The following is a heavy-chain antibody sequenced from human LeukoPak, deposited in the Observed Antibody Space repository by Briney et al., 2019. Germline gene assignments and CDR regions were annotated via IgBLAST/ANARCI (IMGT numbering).Heavy chain of an antibody. D-gene: IGHD4-23*01. CDR1: GYTFTIYY. Sequence: ASVKVSCKASGYTFTIYYMHWVRQAPGQGGEWMGLINPSGGSTSYAQKFQGRVTMTRDTSTSTVYMELSSLRSEDTAVYYCARDISLGGSAFDYWGQGTLVTVSS. CDR3: ARDISLGGSAFDY. CDR2: INPSGGST. J-gene: IGHJ4*02. V-gene: IGHV1-46*01.